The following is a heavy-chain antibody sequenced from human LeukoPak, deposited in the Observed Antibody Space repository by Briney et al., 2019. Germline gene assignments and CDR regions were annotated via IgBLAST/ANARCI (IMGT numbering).Heavy chain of an antibody. CDR3: ARPRSSGWSAFDI. Sequence: KPSETLSLTCTVSGGSISSSTYYWGWIRQPPGKGLEWIGSIYYSGSTYYNPSLKSRVTISVDTSKNQFSLKLNSVTAADTAAYYCARPRSSGWSAFDIWGQGTMATVSS. CDR1: GGSISSSTYY. V-gene: IGHV4-39*01. CDR2: IYYSGST. J-gene: IGHJ3*02. D-gene: IGHD6-19*01.